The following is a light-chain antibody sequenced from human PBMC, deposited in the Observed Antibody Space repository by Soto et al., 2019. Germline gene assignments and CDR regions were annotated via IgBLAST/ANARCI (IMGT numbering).Light chain of an antibody. CDR3: QQRNSYPRT. CDR2: AAS. CDR1: QVISTS. Sequence: GESVTITCRASQVISTSLAWYQVKPGKAPKLLIYAASTLESGVPSRFSATVSGTEFSLTITSLQPEDSATYYCQQRNSYPRTFGQGTKVDIK. V-gene: IGKV1-9*01. J-gene: IGKJ2*01.